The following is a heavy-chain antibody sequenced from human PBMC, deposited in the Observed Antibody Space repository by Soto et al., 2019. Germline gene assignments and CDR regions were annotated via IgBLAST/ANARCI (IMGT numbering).Heavy chain of an antibody. J-gene: IGHJ4*02. D-gene: IGHD1-1*01. CDR3: ARGLGTGTNDY. CDR1: GGSISSYY. Sequence: PSETLSLTCTVSGGSISSYYWSWIRQPPGKGLEWIGYIYYSGSTNYNPSLKSRVTISVDTSKNQFSLKLSSVTAADTAVCYCARGLGTGTNDYWGQGTLVTVSS. CDR2: IYYSGST. V-gene: IGHV4-59*01.